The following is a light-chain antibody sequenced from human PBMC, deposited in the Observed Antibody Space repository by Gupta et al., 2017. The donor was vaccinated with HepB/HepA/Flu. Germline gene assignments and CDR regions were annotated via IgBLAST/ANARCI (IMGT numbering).Light chain of an antibody. CDR2: DDI. J-gene: IGLJ2*01. CDR1: DIGSKV. CDR3: QVWDSTSNVVV. V-gene: IGLV3-21*02. Sequence: SSVLTQPPSVSVAPGETARMTCGGIDIGSKVVHWYQQEPGQAPVLVIYDDIDRPSGIPERLSASNSGSTATLTINRVEAGDEADYYCQVWDSTSNVVVFGGGTKLTVL.